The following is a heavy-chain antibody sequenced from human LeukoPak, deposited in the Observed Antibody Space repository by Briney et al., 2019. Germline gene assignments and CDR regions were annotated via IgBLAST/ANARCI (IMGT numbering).Heavy chain of an antibody. CDR3: ARNPAGIGDY. Sequence: GGSLRLSCAASGFTFSGSAMHWVRQAPGKGLEWVSFISSGSRIIYYADSVKGRFTVSRDNAKNSLYLQMNSLRDEDTAVYYCARNPAGIGDYWGQGTLVTVSS. D-gene: IGHD1-26*01. V-gene: IGHV3-48*02. CDR1: GFTFSGSA. CDR2: ISSGSRII. J-gene: IGHJ4*02.